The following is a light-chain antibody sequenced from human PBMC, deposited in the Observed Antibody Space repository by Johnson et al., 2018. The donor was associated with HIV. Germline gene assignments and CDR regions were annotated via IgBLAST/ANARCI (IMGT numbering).Light chain of an antibody. V-gene: IGLV1-51*01. J-gene: IGLJ1*01. CDR2: DNN. Sequence: QLVLTQPHSVSAAPGQKVTISCSGSSSNIGNNYVSWYQQLPGTAPKLLIYDNNKRPSGIPDRFSGSKSGTSATLGITGLQTGDEADYYCGTWDSGLGAVYVFGPGTKVTVL. CDR3: GTWDSGLGAVYV. CDR1: SSNIGNNY.